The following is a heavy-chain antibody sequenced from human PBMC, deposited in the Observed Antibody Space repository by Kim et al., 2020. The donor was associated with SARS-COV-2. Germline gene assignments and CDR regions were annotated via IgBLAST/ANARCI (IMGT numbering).Heavy chain of an antibody. D-gene: IGHD3-22*01. CDR3: ARLTDSSDYYLDY. Sequence: SYSPSFQGQVTISADNSISTAYLQWSSLKASDTAMYYCARLTDSSDYYLDYWGQGTLVTVSS. J-gene: IGHJ4*02. V-gene: IGHV5-51*01.